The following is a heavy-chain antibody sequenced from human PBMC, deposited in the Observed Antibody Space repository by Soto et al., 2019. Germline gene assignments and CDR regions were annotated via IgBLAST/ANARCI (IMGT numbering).Heavy chain of an antibody. CDR2: ISAYNGNT. CDR3: ARARGYCRGGSCRPDAFDI. Sequence: ASVKVSCKVSGYTFTSYGISWVRQAPGQGLEWMAWISAYNGNTNYAQKLQGRVTMTTDTSTSTAYMELRSLRSDDTAVYYCARARGYCRGGSCRPDAFDIWGQGTMVTVSS. CDR1: GYTFTSYG. J-gene: IGHJ3*02. V-gene: IGHV1-18*01. D-gene: IGHD2-15*01.